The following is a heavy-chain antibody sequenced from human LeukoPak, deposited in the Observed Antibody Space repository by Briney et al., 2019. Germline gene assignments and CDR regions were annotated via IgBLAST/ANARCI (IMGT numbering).Heavy chain of an antibody. D-gene: IGHD1-26*01. CDR3: AKSGGYGLIDC. CDR1: GVSISGSGDY. J-gene: IGHJ4*02. CDR2: IYHSGST. V-gene: IGHV4-39*01. Sequence: KPSETLSLTCAVSGVSISGSGDYWGWIRQPPGKGLEWIGNIYHSGSTYYSASLQSRVTISIDTSRNQFSLRLNSVTAADTAMYYCAKSGGYGLIDCWGQGTLVTVSS.